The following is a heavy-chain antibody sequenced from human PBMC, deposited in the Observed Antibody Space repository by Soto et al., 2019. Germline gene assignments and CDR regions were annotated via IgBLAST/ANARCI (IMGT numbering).Heavy chain of an antibody. CDR1: GYTFTGYY. V-gene: IGHV1-2*02. D-gene: IGHD1-26*01. Sequence: ASVKVFCKASGYTFTGYYVHWVRQAPGQGLEWMGWINPNSGDTYLAQRFQGRVTMNRDTSIGTAYMELRGLTSDDTAEYYCAKGGAIVAAGTRVYLYNAMDVWGHGTTVTVSS. J-gene: IGHJ6*02. CDR3: AKGGAIVAAGTRVYLYNAMDV. CDR2: INPNSGDT.